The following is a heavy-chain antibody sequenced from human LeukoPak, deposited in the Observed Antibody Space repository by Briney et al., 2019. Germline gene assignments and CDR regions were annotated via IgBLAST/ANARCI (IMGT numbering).Heavy chain of an antibody. V-gene: IGHV5-10-1*01. Sequence: GESLRISCKGSGYSFTSYWISWVRQMPGKGLEWMGRIDPSDSYTNYSPSFQGHVTISADKSISTAYLQWSSLKASDTAMYYCARNYGGNSGSNYYYGMDVWGQGTTVTVSS. CDR3: ARNYGGNSGSNYYYGMDV. J-gene: IGHJ6*02. CDR1: GYSFTSYW. D-gene: IGHD4-23*01. CDR2: IDPSDSYT.